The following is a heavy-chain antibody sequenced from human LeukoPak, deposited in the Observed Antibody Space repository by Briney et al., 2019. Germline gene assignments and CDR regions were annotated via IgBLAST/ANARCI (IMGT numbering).Heavy chain of an antibody. CDR3: ARGASTYYDFWSGYYDAFDI. J-gene: IGHJ3*02. Sequence: PSETLSLTCTVSGGSISSYYWSRIRQPPGKGLEWIGYIYYSGSTNYNPSLKSRVTISVDTSKNQFSLKLSSVTAADTAVYYCARGASTYYDFWSGYYDAFDIWGQGTMVTVSS. CDR2: IYYSGST. CDR1: GGSISSYY. D-gene: IGHD3-3*01. V-gene: IGHV4-59*01.